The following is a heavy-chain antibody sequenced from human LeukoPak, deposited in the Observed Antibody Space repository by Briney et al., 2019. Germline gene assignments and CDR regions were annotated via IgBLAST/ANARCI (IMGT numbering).Heavy chain of an antibody. CDR2: IYYSGST. V-gene: IGHV4-59*01. Sequence: SETLSLTCTVSGGFISSYYWSWIRQPPGKGLEWIGYIYYSGSTNYNPSLKSRVTISVDTSKNQFSLKLSSVTAADTAVYYCARVSWGMDVWGQGTTVTVSS. J-gene: IGHJ6*02. CDR1: GGFISSYY. CDR3: ARVSWGMDV.